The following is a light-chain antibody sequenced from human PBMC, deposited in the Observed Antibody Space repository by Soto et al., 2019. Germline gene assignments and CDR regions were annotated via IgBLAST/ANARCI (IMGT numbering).Light chain of an antibody. Sequence: EIVMTQSPATLSVSAGERATLSCRASQSVSSNLAWYQQKPGQAPRLLIYGASTRATGIPARFSGSRSGTEFTLTISSLQSEDFAVYYCQHYNNWPRTFGQGTKVEIK. CDR2: GAS. V-gene: IGKV3-15*01. J-gene: IGKJ1*01. CDR1: QSVSSN. CDR3: QHYNNWPRT.